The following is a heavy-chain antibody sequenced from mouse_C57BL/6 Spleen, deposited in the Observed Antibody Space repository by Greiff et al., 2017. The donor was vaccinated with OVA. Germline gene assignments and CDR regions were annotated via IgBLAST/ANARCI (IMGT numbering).Heavy chain of an antibody. J-gene: IGHJ4*01. V-gene: IGHV1-50*01. D-gene: IGHD2-5*01. Sequence: VQLQQPGAELVKPGASVKLSCKASGYTFTSYWMQWVKQRPGQGLEWIGEIDPSDSYTNYNQKFKGKATLTVDTSSSTAYMQLSSLASEDSAVYYCARSGSNGAMDYWGQGTSVTVSS. CDR2: IDPSDSYT. CDR1: GYTFTSYW. CDR3: ARSGSNGAMDY.